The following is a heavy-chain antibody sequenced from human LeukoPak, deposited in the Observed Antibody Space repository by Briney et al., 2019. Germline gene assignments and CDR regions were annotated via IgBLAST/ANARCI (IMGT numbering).Heavy chain of an antibody. V-gene: IGHV4-34*01. CDR1: GGSFIGYY. J-gene: IGHJ4*02. CDR3: AREKYYYDSSGYSDFDY. Sequence: SETLSLTCAVDGGSFIGYYWSWIRQPPGKGLEWIGEINHSGSTNYNPSLKSRVTISVDTSKNQFSLKLSSVTAADTAVYYCAREKYYYDSSGYSDFDYWGQGTLVTVSS. D-gene: IGHD3-22*01. CDR2: INHSGST.